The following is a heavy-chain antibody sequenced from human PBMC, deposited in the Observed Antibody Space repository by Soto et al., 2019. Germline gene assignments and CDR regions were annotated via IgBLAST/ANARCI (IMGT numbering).Heavy chain of an antibody. J-gene: IGHJ4*02. D-gene: IGHD1-26*01. CDR2: IFSNDEK. CDR1: GFSLSNARMG. V-gene: IGHV2-26*01. CDR3: ARINFMAVGATQFSFDY. Sequence: ESGPTLVNPTETLTLTCTVSGFSLSNARMGVSWIRQPPGKALEWLAHIFSNDEKSYSTSLKSRLTISKDTSKSQVVLTMTNMDPVDTATYYCARINFMAVGATQFSFDYWGQGTLVTSPQ.